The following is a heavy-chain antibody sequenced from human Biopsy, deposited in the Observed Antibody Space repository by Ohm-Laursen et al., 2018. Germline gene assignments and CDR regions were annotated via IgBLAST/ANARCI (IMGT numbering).Heavy chain of an antibody. CDR2: INSMFGTT. CDR3: AKRGVERGRPLAY. V-gene: IGHV1-69*01. J-gene: IGHJ4*02. D-gene: IGHD1-1*01. CDR1: VGTFSSFG. Sequence: ASSVKVSCKASVGTFSSFGISWVRQAPGQGLEWMGEINSMFGTTNYAQTFQGRVTITADESTSTAYMEVSSLRSEDTAVYYCAKRGVERGRPLAYWGQGTLVTVSP.